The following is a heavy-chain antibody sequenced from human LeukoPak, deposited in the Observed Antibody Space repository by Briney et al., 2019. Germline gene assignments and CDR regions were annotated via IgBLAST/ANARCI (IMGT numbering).Heavy chain of an antibody. CDR3: ARGGWVRGVITRNGLDY. CDR1: GGTFSSYA. V-gene: IGHV1-69*13. J-gene: IGHJ4*02. Sequence: GASVKVSCKASGGTFSSYAISWVRQAPGQGLEWMGGIIPIFGTANYAQKFQGRVTITADESTSTAYMELSSLRSDDTAVYYCARGGWVRGVITRNGLDYWGQGTLVTVSS. CDR2: IIPIFGTA. D-gene: IGHD3-10*01.